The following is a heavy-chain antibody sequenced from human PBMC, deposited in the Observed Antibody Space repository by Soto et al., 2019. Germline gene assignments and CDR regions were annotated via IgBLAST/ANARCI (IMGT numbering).Heavy chain of an antibody. CDR2: IYYSGST. D-gene: IGHD1-26*01. CDR1: GGSIISGGYS. CDR3: ARRYGSAIDY. Sequence: SEILSLTCAVSGGSIISGGYSWGWIRQPPGKGLEWIGYIYYSGSTNYNPSLKSRVTISVDTSKNQFSLKLSSVTAADTAVYYCARRYGSAIDYWGQGTLVTVSS. V-gene: IGHV4-61*05. J-gene: IGHJ4*02.